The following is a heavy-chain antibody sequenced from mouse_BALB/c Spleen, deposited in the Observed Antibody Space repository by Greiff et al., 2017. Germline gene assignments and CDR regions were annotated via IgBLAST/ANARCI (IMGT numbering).Heavy chain of an antibody. CDR1: GYTFTSYW. Sequence: QVQLQQPGAELVRPGASVKLSCKASGYTFTSYWINWVKQRPGQGLEWIGNIYPSDSYTNYNQKFKDKATLTVDKSSSTAYMQLSSPTSEDSAVYYCTTSSGSYYAMDYWGQGTSVTVSS. CDR2: IYPSDSYT. V-gene: IGHV1-69*02. J-gene: IGHJ4*01. CDR3: TTSSGSYYAMDY. D-gene: IGHD3-1*01.